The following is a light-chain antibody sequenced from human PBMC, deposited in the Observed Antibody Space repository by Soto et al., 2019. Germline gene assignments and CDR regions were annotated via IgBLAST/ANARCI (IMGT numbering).Light chain of an antibody. J-gene: IGKJ5*01. CDR1: QSVSSN. CDR3: QQYNNWPS. Sequence: EIVMTQSPATLSVCPGERATLSCRASQSVSSNLAWYQQKPGQAPRLLIYGASTRATGTPARFSGSGSGTEFTLTISSLQSEDFAVYYRQQYNNWPSFGQGTRLEIK. V-gene: IGKV3-15*01. CDR2: GAS.